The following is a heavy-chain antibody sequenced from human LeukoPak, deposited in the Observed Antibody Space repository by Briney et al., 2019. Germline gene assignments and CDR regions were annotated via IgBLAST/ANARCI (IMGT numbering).Heavy chain of an antibody. V-gene: IGHV5-51*01. Sequence: GESLKISYKTSGYKFSSHRIAWVRQMPGKGLEWMGIINPGDSETKYSPSFQGQVTISVDKSLMTAYLQWSSLKASDTAMYYCARFLGYCIDNTCYSGYYFDLWGRGTLVTVSS. CDR3: ARFLGYCIDNTCYSGYYFDL. CDR1: GYKFSSHR. D-gene: IGHD2-15*01. CDR2: INPGDSET. J-gene: IGHJ2*01.